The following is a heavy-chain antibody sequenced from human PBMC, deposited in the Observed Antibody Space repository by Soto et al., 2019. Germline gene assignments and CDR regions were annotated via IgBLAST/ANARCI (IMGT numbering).Heavy chain of an antibody. Sequence: QPGGSLRLSCAASGFTFSSYGMHWVRQAPGKGLEWVAVISYDGSNKYYADSVKGRFTISRDNSKNTLYLQMNSLRAEDTAVYYCARDDTLFDYWGQGTLVTVSS. CDR2: ISYDGSNK. D-gene: IGHD2-2*02. CDR1: GFTFSSYG. V-gene: IGHV3-30*19. J-gene: IGHJ4*02. CDR3: ARDDTLFDY.